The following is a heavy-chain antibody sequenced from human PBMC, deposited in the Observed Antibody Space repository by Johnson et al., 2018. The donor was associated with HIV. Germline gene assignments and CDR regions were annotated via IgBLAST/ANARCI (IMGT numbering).Heavy chain of an antibody. CDR1: GFTVSSNY. V-gene: IGHV3-53*01. D-gene: IGHD6-19*01. Sequence: EVQLVESGGGLIQPGGSLRLSCAASGFTVSSNYMSWVRQAPGKGLEWVSVIYSGGSTYYADSVKGRFTISRDNSKNTLYLQMNSLRAEDTAVYYCAKVGSGWYDPHDAFDIWGQGTMVTVSS. CDR3: AKVGSGWYDPHDAFDI. CDR2: IYSGGST. J-gene: IGHJ3*02.